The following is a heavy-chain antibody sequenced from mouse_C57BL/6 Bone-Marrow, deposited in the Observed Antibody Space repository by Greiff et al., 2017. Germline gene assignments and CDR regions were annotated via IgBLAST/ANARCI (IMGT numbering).Heavy chain of an antibody. CDR3: AKKGGFAY. Sequence: VQLQESGPGLVAPSQSLSITCTASGFSFTSYGVSWVRQPPGKGLEWLGVIGGDGSTNYYSALMSRLSISKDNSKGQVVLKLNRLLTDDTATYYCAKKGGFAYWGQGTLVTVSA. V-gene: IGHV2-3*01. CDR1: GFSFTSYG. D-gene: IGHD3-3*01. CDR2: IGGDGST. J-gene: IGHJ3*01.